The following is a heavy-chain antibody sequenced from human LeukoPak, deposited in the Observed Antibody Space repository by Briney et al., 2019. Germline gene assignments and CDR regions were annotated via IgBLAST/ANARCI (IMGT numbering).Heavy chain of an antibody. CDR2: IIPIFGTA. Sequence: ASVKVSCKASGGTFSSYAISWVRQAPGQGLEWMGRIIPIFGTANYAQKFQGRVTITADESTSTAYMELSSLRSEDTAVYYCARACGGGSCRRNWFDPWGQGTLVTVSS. J-gene: IGHJ5*02. D-gene: IGHD2-15*01. V-gene: IGHV1-69*13. CDR1: GGTFSSYA. CDR3: ARACGGGSCRRNWFDP.